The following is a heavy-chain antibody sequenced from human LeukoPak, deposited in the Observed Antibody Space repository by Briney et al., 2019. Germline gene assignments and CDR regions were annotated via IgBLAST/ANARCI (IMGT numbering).Heavy chain of an antibody. CDR3: ARGRRTGYYYYYGMDV. D-gene: IGHD1-1*01. Sequence: PGGFLRLSCAASGFTFSSYGMHWVRQAPGKGLEWVAVIWYDGSNKYYADSVKGRFTISRDNSKNTLYLQMNSLRAEDTAVYYCARGRRTGYYYYYGMDVWGQGTTVTVSS. CDR2: IWYDGSNK. CDR1: GFTFSSYG. V-gene: IGHV3-33*01. J-gene: IGHJ6*02.